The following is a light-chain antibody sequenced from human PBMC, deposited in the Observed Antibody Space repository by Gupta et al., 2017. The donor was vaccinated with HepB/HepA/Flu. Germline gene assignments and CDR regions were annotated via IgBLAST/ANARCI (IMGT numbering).Light chain of an antibody. J-gene: IGKJ3*01. Sequence: ELVLTQSPATLSLSPGERATLSCRASQSVSSYLAWYQQKPGQAPRLLIYDASNRATGIPARFSGSGSGTDFTLTISSLEPEDFAVYYCQQRSNWPPIFTFGPGTTVDIK. CDR3: QQRSNWPPIFT. V-gene: IGKV3-11*01. CDR2: DAS. CDR1: QSVSSY.